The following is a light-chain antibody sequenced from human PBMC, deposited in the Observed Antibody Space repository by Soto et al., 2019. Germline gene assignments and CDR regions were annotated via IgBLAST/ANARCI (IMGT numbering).Light chain of an antibody. V-gene: IGKV1-39*01. J-gene: IGKJ2*01. CDR2: GSS. CDR1: QNIAAY. Sequence: DIQMTQSPSSLSVSVGDRVSIHCRASQNIAAYLNWYQQRPGKAPRLLIYGSSDLQSGVPSTFSGSGSGRDFTLTISSLQADDFATYYCQQTYITPYTFGQGTKLQIK. CDR3: QQTYITPYT.